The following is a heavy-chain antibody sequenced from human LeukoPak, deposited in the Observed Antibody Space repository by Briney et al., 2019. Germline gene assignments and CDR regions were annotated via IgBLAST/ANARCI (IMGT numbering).Heavy chain of an antibody. CDR3: ARIHGEDRDY. CDR2: MNPNSGNT. D-gene: IGHD4-17*01. J-gene: IGHJ4*02. Sequence: ASVEVSCKASGYTFTSYDINWVRQATGQGPEWLGWMNPNSGNTGYAQKFQGRVTMTSNTSISTAYMELSSLRSEDTAGYYCARIHGEDRDYWGQGTLVTVSS. CDR1: GYTFTSYD. V-gene: IGHV1-8*01.